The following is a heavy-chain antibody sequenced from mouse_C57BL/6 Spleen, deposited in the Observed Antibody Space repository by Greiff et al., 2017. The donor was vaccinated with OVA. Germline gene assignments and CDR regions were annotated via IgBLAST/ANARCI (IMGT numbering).Heavy chain of an antibody. CDR3: AREYYGSSLYAMDY. CDR2: IDPSDSYT. CDR1: GYTFTSYW. J-gene: IGHJ4*01. Sequence: QVQLQQPGAELVMPGASVKLSCKASGYTFTSYWMHWVKQRPGQGLEWIGEIDPSDSYTNYNQKFKGKSTLTVDKASSTAYMQLSSLTSEDSAFYYCAREYYGSSLYAMDYWGQGTSVTVSS. V-gene: IGHV1-69*01. D-gene: IGHD1-1*01.